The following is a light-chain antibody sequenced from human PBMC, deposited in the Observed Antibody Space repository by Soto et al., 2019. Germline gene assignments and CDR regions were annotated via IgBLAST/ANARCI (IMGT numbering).Light chain of an antibody. CDR3: CSYAGSDILI. V-gene: IGLV2-11*01. CDR2: DVT. CDR1: SSDVGGYNY. Sequence: ALTQPRSVSGSPGQSVTISCTGTSSDVGGYNYVSWYQRHPGKAPKLIISDVTKRPSGVPDRFSGSKSGNTASLTISGLQAEDEADYDCCSYAGSDILIFGGGTKLTVL. J-gene: IGLJ2*01.